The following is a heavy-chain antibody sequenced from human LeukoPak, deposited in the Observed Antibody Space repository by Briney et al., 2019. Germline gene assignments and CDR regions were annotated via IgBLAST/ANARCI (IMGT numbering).Heavy chain of an antibody. V-gene: IGHV3-21*01. Sequence: GGSLRLSCAASGFTFSSYSMNGGRQAPEKGLEWVSYISSSSSYIYYADSVKGRFTISRDNAKNSLYLQMNSLRAEDTAVYYCATMPIAARPRSGMYVWGQGTTVTVSS. J-gene: IGHJ6*02. CDR3: ATMPIAARPRSGMYV. D-gene: IGHD6-6*01. CDR1: GFTFSSYS. CDR2: ISSSSSYI.